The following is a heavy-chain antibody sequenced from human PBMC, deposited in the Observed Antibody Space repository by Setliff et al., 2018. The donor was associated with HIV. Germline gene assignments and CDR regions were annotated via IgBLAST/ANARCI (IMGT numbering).Heavy chain of an antibody. CDR3: AKDDFTGAYPSVALDI. J-gene: IGHJ3*02. D-gene: IGHD1-26*01. CDR1: GYTFTSYG. Sequence: GASVKVSCKASGYTFTSYGITWVRQAPGRGLEWMGWISTYNGDAKPAQKFQGRVTLTTDTSSSTAYMELRSLTSDDTAIYYCAKDDFTGAYPSVALDIWGQGTMVTVSS. V-gene: IGHV1-18*01. CDR2: ISTYNGDA.